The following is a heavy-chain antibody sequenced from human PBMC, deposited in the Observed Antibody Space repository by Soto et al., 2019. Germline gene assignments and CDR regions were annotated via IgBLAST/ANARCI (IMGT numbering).Heavy chain of an antibody. CDR1: GASISGYY. J-gene: IGHJ5*02. D-gene: IGHD1-1*01. CDR2: IYATGTT. V-gene: IGHV4-4*07. CDR3: VRDGTKTLRDWFDP. Sequence: SETLSLTCTVSGASISGYYWSWIRKSAGKGLEWIGRIYATGTTDYNPSLKGRVMMSVDTSKKQFSLRLRSVTAADTAVYYCVRDGTKTLRDWFDPWGQGISVTVSS.